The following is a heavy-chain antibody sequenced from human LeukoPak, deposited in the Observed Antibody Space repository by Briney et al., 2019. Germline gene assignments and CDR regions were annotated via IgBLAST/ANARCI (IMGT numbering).Heavy chain of an antibody. V-gene: IGHV3-23*01. D-gene: IGHD6-19*01. CDR1: GFTFSRSA. J-gene: IGHJ4*02. Sequence: PGGSLRLSCAASGFTFSRSAMTWVRQAPGKGLDWVSHISASGATTYYADSVKGRFAISRDNSKNTLSLQMNYLGADDTAVYYCAKDPHSSGWYFDYWGQGTLVTVSS. CDR3: AKDPHSSGWYFDY. CDR2: ISASGATT.